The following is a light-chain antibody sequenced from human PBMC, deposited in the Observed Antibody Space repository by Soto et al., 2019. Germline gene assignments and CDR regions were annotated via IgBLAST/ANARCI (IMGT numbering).Light chain of an antibody. CDR3: QQRSNWPPL. V-gene: IGKV3D-20*02. J-gene: IGKJ5*01. Sequence: ERVMTQSTATLSVSPGGRATLSCRASQSISDTLAWYQQKPGQAPRLFIYGASRRATGIPDRFSSSGSGTDLTLTISGLEPEDFAVYYCQQRSNWPPLFGQGTRLEIK. CDR2: GAS. CDR1: QSISDT.